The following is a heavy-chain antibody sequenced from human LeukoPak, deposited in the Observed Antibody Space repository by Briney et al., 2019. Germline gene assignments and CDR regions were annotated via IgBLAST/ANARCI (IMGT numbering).Heavy chain of an antibody. V-gene: IGHV4-59*08. CDR3: ATRTTAAGYFDY. D-gene: IGHD6-13*01. J-gene: IGHJ4*02. CDR2: IYYSGTA. CDR1: GGSLSSYY. Sequence: SETLSLTCTVSGGSLSSYYWSWIRQPPGKGLEWIGYIYYSGTADYNPSLKSRVTISVDTSKNQFSLRLSSVTAADTAVYYCATRTTAAGYFDYWGQGTPVTVSS.